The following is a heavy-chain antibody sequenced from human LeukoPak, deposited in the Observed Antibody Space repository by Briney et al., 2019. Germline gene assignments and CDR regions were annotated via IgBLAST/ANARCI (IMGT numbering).Heavy chain of an antibody. J-gene: IGHJ3*02. CDR1: GGSISSGGYY. Sequence: PSETLSLTCTVSGGSISSGGYYWSWIRQHPGKGLEWIGYIYYSGSTYYNPSLKSRVTISVDTSKNQFSLKLSSVTAADTAVYYCARPSSHATVPGAFDIWGQGTMVTVSS. D-gene: IGHD4-17*01. CDR3: ARPSSHATVPGAFDI. CDR2: IYYSGST. V-gene: IGHV4-31*03.